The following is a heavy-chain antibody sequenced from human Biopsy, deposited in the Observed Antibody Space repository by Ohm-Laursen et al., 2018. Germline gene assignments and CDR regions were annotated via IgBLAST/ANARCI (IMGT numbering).Heavy chain of an antibody. V-gene: IGHV4-39*01. Sequence: SETLSLTCTVSGGSISNNNYYWGWLRQPPGKGLEWIGSIFYRGSTHYKPSLKSRVNISVDTSKNQFSLKLNSVTAADTAVYYCARDYDTSGYYYVSWGQGTLVTVSS. D-gene: IGHD3-22*01. J-gene: IGHJ5*02. CDR3: ARDYDTSGYYYVS. CDR1: GGSISNNNYY. CDR2: IFYRGST.